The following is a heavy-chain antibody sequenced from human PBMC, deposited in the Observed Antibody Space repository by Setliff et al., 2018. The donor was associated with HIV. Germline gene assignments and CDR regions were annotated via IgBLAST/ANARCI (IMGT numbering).Heavy chain of an antibody. Sequence: SETLSLTCSVSGVSINRTDHYWGWIRQSPGKRLEWIGSVSQSGSTYYNPSLKSRITISVDRSKNLFSLRLSSVTAADTAVYYCARFYDYYGHRLDYWGQGTQVTVSS. CDR3: ARFYDYYGHRLDY. D-gene: IGHD3-16*01. J-gene: IGHJ4*02. V-gene: IGHV4-39*01. CDR1: GVSINRTDHY. CDR2: VSQSGST.